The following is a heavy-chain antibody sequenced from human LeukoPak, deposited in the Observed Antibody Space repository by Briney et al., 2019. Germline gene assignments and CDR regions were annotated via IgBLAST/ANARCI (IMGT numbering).Heavy chain of an antibody. CDR2: IKQDGSEK. Sequence: GGSLRLSCAASGFTFSSYWMSWVRQAPGKGLEWVANIKQDGSEKYYVDSVKGRFTISRDNAKNSLYLQMNSLRAEDTAVYYCARRITIFGNDWFDPWGQGTLVTVSS. J-gene: IGHJ5*02. D-gene: IGHD3-3*01. CDR3: ARRITIFGNDWFDP. CDR1: GFTFSSYW. V-gene: IGHV3-7*01.